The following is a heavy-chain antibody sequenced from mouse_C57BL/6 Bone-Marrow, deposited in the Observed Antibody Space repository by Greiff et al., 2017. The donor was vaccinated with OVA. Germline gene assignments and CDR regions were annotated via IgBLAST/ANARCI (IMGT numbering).Heavy chain of an antibody. CDR1: GYAFSSSW. V-gene: IGHV1-82*01. D-gene: IGHD1-1*01. J-gene: IGHJ2*01. CDR3: ATNYGSSYVFDY. Sequence: QVQLQQSGPELVKPGASVKISCKASGYAFSSSWMNWVKQRPGKGLEWIGRIYPGDGDTNYNGKFKGKATLTADKSSSTAYMQLSSLTSEDSAVYFCATNYGSSYVFDYWGQGTTLTVSS. CDR2: IYPGDGDT.